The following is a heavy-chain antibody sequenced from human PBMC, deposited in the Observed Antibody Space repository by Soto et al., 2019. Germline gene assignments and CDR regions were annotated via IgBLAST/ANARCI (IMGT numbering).Heavy chain of an antibody. CDR2: IKSDGTYT. CDR1: GFTFSNYW. J-gene: IGHJ4*02. CDR3: ARDAPPDDY. Sequence: SLRLSCAASGFTFSNYWMHWVRQAPGKGLVWVSRIKSDGTYTNYADSVKGRFTISRDNAKNSLYLQMNSLRAEDTAVYYCARDAPPDDYWGQGTLVTVSS. V-gene: IGHV3-74*01.